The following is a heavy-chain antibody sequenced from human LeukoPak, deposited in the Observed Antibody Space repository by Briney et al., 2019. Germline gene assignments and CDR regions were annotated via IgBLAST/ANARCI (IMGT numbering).Heavy chain of an antibody. CDR3: ARDGAVLRYFDWLPPVGNFDY. V-gene: IGHV3-30*02. Sequence: GGSLRLSCAASGFTFSSYGMHWVRQAPGKGLEWAAFIRYDGSNKYYADSVKGRFTISRDNAKNSLYLQMNSLRAEDTAVYYCARDGAVLRYFDWLPPVGNFDYWGQGTLVTVSS. D-gene: IGHD3-9*01. CDR2: IRYDGSNK. J-gene: IGHJ4*02. CDR1: GFTFSSYG.